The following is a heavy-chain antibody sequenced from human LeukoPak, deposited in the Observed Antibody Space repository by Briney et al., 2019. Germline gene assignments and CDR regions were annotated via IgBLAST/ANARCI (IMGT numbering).Heavy chain of an antibody. V-gene: IGHV3-23*01. D-gene: IGHD4-17*01. CDR1: GFTFSSYA. CDR2: ISGSGINT. CDR3: AKVYGDYFYYYDGMDV. J-gene: IGHJ6*02. Sequence: PGGSLRLPCAASGFTFSSYAMSWVRQAPGKGLEWVSGISGSGINTYYADSVKGRFTISRDNSKNTLHVQMNSLRAEDTAVYYCAKVYGDYFYYYDGMDVWGQGTTVTVSS.